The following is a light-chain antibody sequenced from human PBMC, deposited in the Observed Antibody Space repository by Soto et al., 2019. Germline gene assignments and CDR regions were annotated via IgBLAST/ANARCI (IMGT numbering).Light chain of an antibody. CDR1: QSVSSSY. J-gene: IGKJ3*01. CDR3: QQYGSSRGFT. V-gene: IGKV3-20*01. Sequence: EIVLTQSPGTLSLSPGERATLSCRASQSVSSSYLAWYQQKPGQAPRLLIYGASGRATGIPDRFSGSGSGTDFTLTISRLEPEDFAVYYCQQYGSSRGFTFGPGTKVDIE. CDR2: GAS.